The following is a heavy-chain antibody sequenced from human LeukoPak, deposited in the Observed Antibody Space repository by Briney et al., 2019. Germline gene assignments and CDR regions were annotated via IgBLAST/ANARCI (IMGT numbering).Heavy chain of an antibody. V-gene: IGHV3-72*01. J-gene: IGHJ4*02. CDR2: TRNKANSYTT. CDR1: GFTFSDHY. CDR3: AKLSGGSYRYFDY. D-gene: IGHD1-26*01. Sequence: GGSLRLSCVASGFTFSDHYMDWVRQAPGKGLEWVGRTRNKANSYTTEYAASVKGRFTISRDDLKNSLYLQMNSLKTEDTAVYYCAKLSGGSYRYFDYWGQGTLVTVSS.